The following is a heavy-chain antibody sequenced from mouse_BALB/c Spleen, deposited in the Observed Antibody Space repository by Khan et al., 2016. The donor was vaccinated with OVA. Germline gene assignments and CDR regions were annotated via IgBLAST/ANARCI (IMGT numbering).Heavy chain of an antibody. D-gene: IGHD2-14*01. J-gene: IGHJ4*01. Sequence: QVQLQQSGAELARPGASVRMSCKASGYTFTSNTMHWVKQRPGQGLEWIGYINPRSGYTNYNQNFKDKATLTADKSSSTAYMQLISLTSEDSAVYYCARRTTGYTMDYWGQGTSVTVSS. CDR3: ARRTTGYTMDY. CDR1: GYTFTSNT. CDR2: INPRSGYT. V-gene: IGHV1-4*01.